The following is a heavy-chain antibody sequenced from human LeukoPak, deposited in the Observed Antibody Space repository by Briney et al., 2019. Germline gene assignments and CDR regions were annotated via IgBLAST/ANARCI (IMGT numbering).Heavy chain of an antibody. D-gene: IGHD2-8*01. CDR3: ARVRSYCTNGVCYWDLDY. V-gene: IGHV1-2*02. Sequence: GASVKVSCKASGYTFTDYYMGWVRQAPGQGLEWMGWINPNSGGTNYAQKFQGRVTMTRDTSISTAYMELSRLRSDDTAVYYCARVRSYCTNGVCYWDLDYWGQGTLVTVSS. J-gene: IGHJ4*02. CDR2: INPNSGGT. CDR1: GYTFTDYY.